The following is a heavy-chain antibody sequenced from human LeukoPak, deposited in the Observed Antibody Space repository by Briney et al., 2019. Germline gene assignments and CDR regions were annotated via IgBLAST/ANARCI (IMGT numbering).Heavy chain of an antibody. CDR1: GDSVSNSNAA. Sequence: SQTLSLTCAISGDSVSNSNAACNWIRQSPPRGLEWLGRTYYTSKWNNDYAVSVKSRIAINPDTSKNQFSLQLSSVTPEDTAVYYCARGYHISGFGSWGQGTLVTVSS. J-gene: IGHJ4*02. D-gene: IGHD3-22*01. CDR3: ARGYHISGFGS. V-gene: IGHV6-1*01. CDR2: TYYTSKWNN.